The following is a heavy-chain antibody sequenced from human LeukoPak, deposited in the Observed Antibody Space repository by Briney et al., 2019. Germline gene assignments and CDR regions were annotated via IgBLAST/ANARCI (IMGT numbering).Heavy chain of an antibody. J-gene: IGHJ4*02. CDR2: TSGSGGNT. V-gene: IGHV3-23*01. Sequence: ETLSLTCAVYGGSFSGYYWSWVRQAPGKGLEWVSSTSGSGGNTYYAHSVKGRFTISRDNFKNTLFLQMNSLRAEDTATYYCAKQRASYGYVFDYWGQGTLVTVSS. CDR3: AKQRASYGYVFDY. D-gene: IGHD5-18*01. CDR1: GGSFSGYY.